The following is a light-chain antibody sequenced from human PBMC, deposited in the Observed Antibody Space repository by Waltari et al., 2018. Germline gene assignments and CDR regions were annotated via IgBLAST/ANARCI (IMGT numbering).Light chain of an antibody. Sequence: SSELTQDPAVSVALGQTVRITCQGDSLRSYYASWYQQKPGQAPVLVIYGKNNRPSGIPDRFSGSSSGNTASLTITGAQAEDEADYYCNSRDSSGNHIVFGTGTKVTVL. CDR1: SLRSYY. J-gene: IGLJ1*01. V-gene: IGLV3-19*01. CDR2: GKN. CDR3: NSRDSSGNHIV.